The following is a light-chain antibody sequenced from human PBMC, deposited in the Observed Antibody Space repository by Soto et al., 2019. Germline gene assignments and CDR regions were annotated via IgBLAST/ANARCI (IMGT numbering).Light chain of an antibody. V-gene: IGLV2-14*01. J-gene: IGLJ1*01. Sequence: QSVLTQPASVSGSPGQSITISCTGTSSDVGGYNYVSWYQQHPGKAPKLMIYDVSNRPSGVSNRFSGSKSGNTASLTISGLQAEDEADYYCSSYTSSSINYVFGTGTKSPP. CDR3: SSYTSSSINYV. CDR1: SSDVGGYNY. CDR2: DVS.